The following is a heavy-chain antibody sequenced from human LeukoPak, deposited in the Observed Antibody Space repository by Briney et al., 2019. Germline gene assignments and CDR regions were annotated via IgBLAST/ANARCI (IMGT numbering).Heavy chain of an antibody. Sequence: GASVKVSCKASGYTFTIYEFNWVRQAPGQGLEWLGYISPDAGNTGYAQKFQGRVTMTRDTSISTAYMELSSLTSEDTAVYYCARGPRFDPWGQRTLVTVSS. CDR2: ISPDAGNT. V-gene: IGHV1-8*01. CDR3: ARGPRFDP. J-gene: IGHJ5*02. CDR1: GYTFTIYE.